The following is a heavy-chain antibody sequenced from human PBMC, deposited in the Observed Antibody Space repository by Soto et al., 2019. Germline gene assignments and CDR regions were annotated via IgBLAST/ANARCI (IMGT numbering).Heavy chain of an antibody. J-gene: IGHJ4*02. CDR2: INHSGST. CDR3: AREGYCSGGSCYSRTLDY. V-gene: IGHV4-34*01. CDR1: GGSFNGYY. D-gene: IGHD2-15*01. Sequence: QVQLQQWGAGLLKPSETLSLTCAVYGGSFNGYYWSWIRQPPGKGLEWIGEINHSGSTNYNPSLKSRVTISVDTSKNQFSLKLSSVTAADTAVYYCAREGYCSGGSCYSRTLDYWGQGTLVTVSS.